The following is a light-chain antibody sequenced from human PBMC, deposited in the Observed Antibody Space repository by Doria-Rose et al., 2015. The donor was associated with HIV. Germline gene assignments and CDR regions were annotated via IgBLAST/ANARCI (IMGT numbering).Light chain of an antibody. J-gene: IGKJ1*01. CDR1: QSFSSTY. V-gene: IGKV3-20*01. Sequence: TQSPGTLSLSPGKRATLSCRASQSFSSTYLAWYQQRPGQAPSLLIYDGSPRATGIPDRFSASGSGTDFTLTINRLEPEDFALYYCHQYGTSWTFGQGTKVEI. CDR3: HQYGTSWT. CDR2: DGS.